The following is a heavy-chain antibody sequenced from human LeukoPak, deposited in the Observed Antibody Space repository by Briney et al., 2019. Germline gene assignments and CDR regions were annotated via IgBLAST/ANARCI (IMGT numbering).Heavy chain of an antibody. CDR3: AVGRGFAHGRLEE. V-gene: IGHV1-69-2*01. Sequence: GASVKVSCKTSGYNFIANSIHWVRQAPGKGLEWMGRFHPPDDEAKYLERFDGRIAITAETSTDTSYLELKGLTSDDTALYFCAVGRGFAHGRLEEWGQGTLITVSS. J-gene: IGHJ4*02. D-gene: IGHD5-12*01. CDR2: FHPPDDEA. CDR1: GYNFIANS.